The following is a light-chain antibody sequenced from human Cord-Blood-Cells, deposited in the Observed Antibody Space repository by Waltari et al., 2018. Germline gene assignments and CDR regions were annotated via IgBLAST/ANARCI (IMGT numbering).Light chain of an antibody. CDR3: NSRDSSGNRWV. J-gene: IGLJ3*02. Sequence: SSELTQDPAVSVALGQTVRITCQGDSLRSYYASWYQQKPGQAPVLVNYGKSNRPSGIPDRFSGSSSGNTASLTITGAQAEDEADYYCNSRDSSGNRWVFGGGTKLTVL. V-gene: IGLV3-19*01. CDR2: GKS. CDR1: SLRSYY.